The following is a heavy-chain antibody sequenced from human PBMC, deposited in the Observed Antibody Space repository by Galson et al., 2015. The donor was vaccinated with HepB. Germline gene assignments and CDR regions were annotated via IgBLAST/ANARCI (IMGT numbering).Heavy chain of an antibody. Sequence: SLRLSCAASGFTFSGYAMHWVRQAPGKGLEWVAVISYDGSNKYYADSVKGRFTISRDNSKNTLYLQMNSLRAEDTAVYYCARGGGYSSGWYFDYWGQGTLVTVSS. D-gene: IGHD6-19*01. V-gene: IGHV3-30*04. J-gene: IGHJ4*02. CDR1: GFTFSGYA. CDR2: ISYDGSNK. CDR3: ARGGGYSSGWYFDY.